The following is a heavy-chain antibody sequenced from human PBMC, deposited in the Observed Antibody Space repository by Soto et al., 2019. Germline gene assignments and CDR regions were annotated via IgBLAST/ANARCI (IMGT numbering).Heavy chain of an antibody. CDR1: GASISSGNW. J-gene: IGHJ4*02. CDR3: AKYKYGGFSAS. D-gene: IGHD5-12*01. V-gene: IGHV4-4*02. Sequence: QVQLQESGPGLVKPSGTLSLACAVSGASISSGNWWTWVRQPPGKGLEWIGQIYHSGSINYNPSLESRVTISVDKSKNQFSLKLSSVTAADTAVYFCAKYKYGGFSASWGQGTLVTVSS. CDR2: IYHSGSI.